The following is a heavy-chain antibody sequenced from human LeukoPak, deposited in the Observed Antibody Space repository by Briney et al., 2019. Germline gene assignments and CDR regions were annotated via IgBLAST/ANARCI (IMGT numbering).Heavy chain of an antibody. Sequence: PGGSLRLSCAASGFTFSSYGMHWVRQAPGKGLEWVAFIRYDGSNKYYADSVKGRFTISRDNSKNTLYLQMNSLRAEDTAVYYCAKEDTAMASNWFDPWGQGTLVTVSS. CDR2: IRYDGSNK. CDR1: GFTFSSYG. CDR3: AKEDTAMASNWFDP. J-gene: IGHJ5*02. D-gene: IGHD5-18*01. V-gene: IGHV3-30*02.